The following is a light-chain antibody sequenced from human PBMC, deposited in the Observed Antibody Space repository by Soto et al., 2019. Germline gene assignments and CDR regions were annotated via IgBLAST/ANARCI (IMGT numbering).Light chain of an antibody. V-gene: IGKV3-15*01. Sequence: EIVMTQSPATLSVSPGERATLSCRASQSVSSNLAWYQQKPGQAPRLLIYGASTRATGIPARFSGSGSVTEFTLTISSLQSEDFAVYYCQQYTNWPPWTFGQGTKVEIK. CDR2: GAS. CDR3: QQYTNWPPWT. J-gene: IGKJ1*01. CDR1: QSVSSN.